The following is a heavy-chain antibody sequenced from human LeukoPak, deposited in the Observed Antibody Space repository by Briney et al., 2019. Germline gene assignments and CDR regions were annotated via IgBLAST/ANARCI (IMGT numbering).Heavy chain of an antibody. D-gene: IGHD3-9*01. CDR1: GGSFSGYY. V-gene: IGHV4-34*01. J-gene: IGHJ5*02. CDR2: INHSGST. Sequence: SETLSLTCAVYGGSFSGYYWSWIRQPPGKGLGWIGEINHSGSTNYNPSLKSRVTISVDTSKNQFSLKLSSVTAADTAVYYCARGLGLRYFDWSKNWFDPWGQGTLVTVSS. CDR3: ARGLGLRYFDWSKNWFDP.